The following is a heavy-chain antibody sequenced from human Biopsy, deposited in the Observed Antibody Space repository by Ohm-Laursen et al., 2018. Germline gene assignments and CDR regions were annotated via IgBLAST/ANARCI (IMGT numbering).Heavy chain of an antibody. J-gene: IGHJ4*02. CDR1: GFSFSSYA. CDR3: ARDTGTMVRGVLYQ. V-gene: IGHV3-9*01. Sequence: SLRLSCTASGFSFSSYAMHWVRQVPGKGLEWVSGIKWNSGKIDYADSVKGRFTISRDNAKNSLYPHMNSLRTEDSAFYYCARDTGTMVRGVLYQWGQGTQVTVSS. CDR2: IKWNSGKI. D-gene: IGHD3-10*01.